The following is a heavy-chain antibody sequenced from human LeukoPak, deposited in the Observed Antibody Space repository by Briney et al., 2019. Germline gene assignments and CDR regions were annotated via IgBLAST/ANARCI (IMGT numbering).Heavy chain of an antibody. CDR3: ALLAVASDFDY. CDR1: GFPFSFYE. CDR2: IGSSGTTT. D-gene: IGHD6-19*01. J-gene: IGHJ4*02. V-gene: IGHV3-48*03. Sequence: GGSLRLSCAVSGFPFSFYEMNWVRQAPGKGLEWVSNIGSSGTTTYYADSVKGRFSMSRDNAKNSLYLRMNSLRVEDTAVYYCALLAVASDFDYWGQGALVTVSS.